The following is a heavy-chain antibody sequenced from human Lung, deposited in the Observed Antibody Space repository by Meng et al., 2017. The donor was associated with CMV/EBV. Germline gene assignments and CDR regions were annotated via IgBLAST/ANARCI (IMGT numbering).Heavy chain of an antibody. CDR2: MNPNSGNT. CDR1: GYTFTSYD. D-gene: IGHD2-15*01. J-gene: IGHJ5*02. V-gene: IGHV1-8*01. Sequence: AEVKKPGAAGKVSCKASGYTFTSYDINWVRQATGQGLEWMGWMNPNSGNTGYAQKFQGRVTMTRNTSISTAYMELSSLRSEDTAVYYCARGYCSGGSCPVFDPWGQGTLVTVSS. CDR3: ARGYCSGGSCPVFDP.